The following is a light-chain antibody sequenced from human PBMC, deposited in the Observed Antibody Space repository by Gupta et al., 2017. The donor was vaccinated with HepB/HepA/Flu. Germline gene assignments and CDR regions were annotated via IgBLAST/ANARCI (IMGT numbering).Light chain of an antibody. J-gene: IGKJ3*01. CDR1: QSVSSTY. Sequence: VLTQSPGTLSLSPGERATLSCRASQSVSSTYLAWYQQKPGQAPRLLIYGASSRATGIPDRFSGSGSGTDFTLTISRLEPEDFAVYYCQQHGDSPRTFGPGTKVDIK. CDR2: GAS. CDR3: QQHGDSPRT. V-gene: IGKV3-20*01.